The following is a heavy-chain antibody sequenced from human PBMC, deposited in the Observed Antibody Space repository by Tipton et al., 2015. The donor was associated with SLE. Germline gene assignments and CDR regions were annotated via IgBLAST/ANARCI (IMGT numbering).Heavy chain of an antibody. Sequence: TLSLTCAVYGGSFSGYYWSWIRQPPGKGLEWIGEINHSGSTNYNPSLKSRVTMSVDTSKNQFSLKLSSVTAADTAVYYCARGGGYSGYDGGWFDPWGQGTLVTVSS. CDR1: GGSFSGYY. CDR2: INHSGST. V-gene: IGHV4-34*01. CDR3: ARGGGYSGYDGGWFDP. J-gene: IGHJ5*02. D-gene: IGHD5-12*01.